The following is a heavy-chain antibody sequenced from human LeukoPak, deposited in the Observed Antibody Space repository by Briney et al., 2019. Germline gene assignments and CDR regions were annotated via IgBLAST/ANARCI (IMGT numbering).Heavy chain of an antibody. J-gene: IGHJ4*02. Sequence: GSVKVSCKASGYTLTGYYMHWVRQAPGQGLEWMGRINPYSGDTNFAQKFQGRVTMTRDTSITTAYMDLSSLTPDDTAVYFCARDQGSLTRSWYTGYWGQGTQVTVSS. CDR3: ARDQGSLTRSWYTGY. V-gene: IGHV1-2*06. CDR1: GYTLTGYY. CDR2: INPYSGDT. D-gene: IGHD6-13*01.